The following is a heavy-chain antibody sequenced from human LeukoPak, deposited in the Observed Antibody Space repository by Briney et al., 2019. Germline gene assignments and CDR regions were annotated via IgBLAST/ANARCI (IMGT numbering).Heavy chain of an antibody. V-gene: IGHV3-43*02. CDR1: GFTFDDYA. Sequence: GGSLRLSCAASGFTFDDYAMHWVRQVPGKGLEWVSLISGDGDYTYYADSVKGRFTISRDNSKYSLYLQMNSLRTEDTALYYCAKDMYSSSSSHFDYWGQGTLVTVSS. CDR3: AKDMYSSSSSHFDY. J-gene: IGHJ4*02. CDR2: ISGDGDYT. D-gene: IGHD6-6*01.